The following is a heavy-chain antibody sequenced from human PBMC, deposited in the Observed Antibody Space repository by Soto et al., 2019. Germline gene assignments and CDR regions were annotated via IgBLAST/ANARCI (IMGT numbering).Heavy chain of an antibody. CDR1: GFTFSSSS. V-gene: IGHV1-69*01. CDR3: ARGKASGVVPAATHLDYYYGMDV. Sequence: EASVKLSSTASGFTFSSSSIICVRQARIQLLAWRLVIIPIFGTANYAQKFQGRVTITADESTSTAYMELSSLRSEDTAVYYCARGKASGVVPAATHLDYYYGMDVWGQGTTVTVSS. D-gene: IGHD2-2*01. CDR2: IIPIFGTA. J-gene: IGHJ6*02.